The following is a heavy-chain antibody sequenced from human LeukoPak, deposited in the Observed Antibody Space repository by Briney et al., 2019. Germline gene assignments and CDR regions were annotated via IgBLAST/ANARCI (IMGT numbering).Heavy chain of an antibody. V-gene: IGHV4-59*01. Sequence: PSETLSLTCTVSGGSISSYYWSWIRQPPGKGLEWIGYIYYSGSTNYNPSLKSRVTISVDTSKNQFSLKLSSVTAADTAVYYCAGTGTGYYYGMDVWGQGTTVTVSS. J-gene: IGHJ6*02. CDR1: GGSISSYY. CDR3: AGTGTGYYYGMDV. CDR2: IYYSGST. D-gene: IGHD3/OR15-3a*01.